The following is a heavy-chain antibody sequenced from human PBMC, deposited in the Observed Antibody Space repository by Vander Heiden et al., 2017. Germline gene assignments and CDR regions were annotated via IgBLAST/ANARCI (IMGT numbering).Heavy chain of an antibody. D-gene: IGHD3-3*01. CDR1: GGSISSSSYY. V-gene: IGHV4-39*01. J-gene: IGHJ4*02. Sequence: QLQLQESGPGLVKPSDTLSLTCTVSGGSISSSSYYWGWIRQPPGKGLEWIGSIYYSGSTYYNPSLKSRVTISVDTSKNQFSLKLSSVTAADTAVYYCASMYYDFWSGYYHKGFDYWGQGTLVTVSS. CDR2: IYYSGST. CDR3: ASMYYDFWSGYYHKGFDY.